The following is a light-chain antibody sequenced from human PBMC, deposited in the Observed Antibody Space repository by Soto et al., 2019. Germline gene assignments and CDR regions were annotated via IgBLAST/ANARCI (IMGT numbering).Light chain of an antibody. Sequence: EIVLTQSPGTLSFSPGERATLTCRASQSVSSSYLAWFQQKPGQAPRLLIYGASSRATGIPDRFSGSGSGTDFTLTISRLEPEDFAVYYCQQYGNAPFTFGPGTKLDI. V-gene: IGKV3-20*01. J-gene: IGKJ3*01. CDR3: QQYGNAPFT. CDR1: QSVSSSY. CDR2: GAS.